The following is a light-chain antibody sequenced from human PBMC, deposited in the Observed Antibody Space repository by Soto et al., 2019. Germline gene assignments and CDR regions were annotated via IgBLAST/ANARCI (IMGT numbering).Light chain of an antibody. CDR2: GAS. CDR3: QQYGSSAT. J-gene: IGKJ1*01. CDR1: QSIRSHY. Sequence: EIVLTQSPGTLSLSPGERATLSCRASQSIRSHYLAWYQQKPGQAPRLLIYGASSRATGIPDRFSGSESGTDFTLSISRLEPEDFAVYYCQQYGSSATFSQGTKVDIK. V-gene: IGKV3-20*01.